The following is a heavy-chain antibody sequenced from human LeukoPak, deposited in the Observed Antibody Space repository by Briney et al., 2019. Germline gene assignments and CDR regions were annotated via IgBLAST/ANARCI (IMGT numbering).Heavy chain of an antibody. Sequence: EASVKVSCKASGGTFSSYAISWVRQAPGQGLEWMGRIIPILGIANYAQKLQGRVTITADKSTSTAYMELSSLRSEDTAVYYCARGDSSGYWYWGQGTLVTVSS. CDR3: ARGDSSGYWY. D-gene: IGHD3-22*01. V-gene: IGHV1-69*04. CDR2: IIPILGIA. CDR1: GGTFSSYA. J-gene: IGHJ4*02.